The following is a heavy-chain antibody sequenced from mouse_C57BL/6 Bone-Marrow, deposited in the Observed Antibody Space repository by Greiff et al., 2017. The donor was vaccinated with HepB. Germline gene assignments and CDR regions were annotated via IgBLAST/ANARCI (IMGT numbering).Heavy chain of an antibody. CDR1: GFNIKDYY. J-gene: IGHJ3*01. CDR3: ARRQLRLRAWFAY. D-gene: IGHD3-2*02. CDR2: IDPEDGET. Sequence: VQLKESGAELVKPGASVKLSCTASGFNIKDYYMHWVKQRTEQGLEWIGRIDPEDGETKYAPKFQGKATITADTSSNTAYLQLSSLTSEDTAVYYCARRQLRLRAWFAYWGQGTLVTVSA. V-gene: IGHV14-2*01.